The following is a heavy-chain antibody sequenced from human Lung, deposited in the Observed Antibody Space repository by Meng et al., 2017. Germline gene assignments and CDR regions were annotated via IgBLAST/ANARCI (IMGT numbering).Heavy chain of an antibody. CDR3: ARGPTTMAHDFDY. CDR1: GGSSIDYY. J-gene: IGHJ4*02. D-gene: IGHD4-11*01. V-gene: IGHV4-34*01. Sequence: RQQRAVGLLRPSGALALTCVVSGGSSIDYYWSWSRQPPGKGLEWIGEINHSGSTNYNPSLESRATISVDTSQNNLSLKLSSVTAADSAVYYCARGPTTMAHDFDYWGQGTLVTVSS. CDR2: INHSGST.